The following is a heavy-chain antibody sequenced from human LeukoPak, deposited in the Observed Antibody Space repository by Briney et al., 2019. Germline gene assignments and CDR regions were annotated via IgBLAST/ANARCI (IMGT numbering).Heavy chain of an antibody. CDR3: ARLAENYYDSSGVFDY. D-gene: IGHD3-22*01. V-gene: IGHV3-23*01. Sequence: GGSLRLTCAASGFTISSYSMSWVRQPPGKGLEWVSAISGSGGSTYYADSVKGRFTISRDNSKNTLYLQMNSLRAEDTAVYYCARLAENYYDSSGVFDYWGQGTLVTVSS. CDR2: ISGSGGST. CDR1: GFTISSYS. J-gene: IGHJ4*02.